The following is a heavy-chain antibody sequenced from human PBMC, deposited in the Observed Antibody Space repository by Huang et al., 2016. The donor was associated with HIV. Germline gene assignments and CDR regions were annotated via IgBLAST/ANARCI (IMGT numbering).Heavy chain of an antibody. CDR1: GYSFTSNW. V-gene: IGHV5-51*01. CDR3: ARQGTRSFDI. Sequence: EVQLVQSGAEVKKPGESLKISRKGSGYSFTSNWIGWVRQMHGKGLEWMGDIYPGDSDTRYSPAFHGQVTMSADKSISTAYLQWSTLRASDTAMYFCARQGTRSFDIWGQGTMVTVSS. D-gene: IGHD3-10*01. J-gene: IGHJ3*02. CDR2: IYPGDSDT.